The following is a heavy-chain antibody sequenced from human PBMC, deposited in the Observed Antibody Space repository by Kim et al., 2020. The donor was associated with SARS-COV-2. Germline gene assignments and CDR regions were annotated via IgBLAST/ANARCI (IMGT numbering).Heavy chain of an antibody. CDR1: GYSFTSYW. J-gene: IGHJ4*02. Sequence: GESLKISCKGSGYSFTSYWIGWVRQMPGKGLEWMGIIYPGDSDTRYSPSFQGQVTISADKSISTAYLQWSSLKASDTAMYYCARLTYYYDSSGYSYYFDYWGQGTLVTVSS. CDR3: ARLTYYYDSSGYSYYFDY. D-gene: IGHD3-22*01. CDR2: IYPGDSDT. V-gene: IGHV5-51*01.